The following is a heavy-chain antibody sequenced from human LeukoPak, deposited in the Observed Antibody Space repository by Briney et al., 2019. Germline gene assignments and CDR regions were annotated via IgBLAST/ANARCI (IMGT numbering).Heavy chain of an antibody. Sequence: PGRSLRLSCAASGFTFSSYGMHWVRQAPGKGLEWVAVISYDGSNKYYADSVKGRFTISRDNSKNTLYLQMNSLRAEDTAVYYRAKDLVGATYNFDYWGQGTLVTVSS. CDR1: GFTFSSYG. V-gene: IGHV3-30*18. D-gene: IGHD1-26*01. CDR3: AKDLVGATYNFDY. J-gene: IGHJ4*02. CDR2: ISYDGSNK.